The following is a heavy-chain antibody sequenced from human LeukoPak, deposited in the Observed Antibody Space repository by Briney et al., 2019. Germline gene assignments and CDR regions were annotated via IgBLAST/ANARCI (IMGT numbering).Heavy chain of an antibody. CDR3: ARDGRRGAVAYYYYYYMDV. D-gene: IGHD2-15*01. V-gene: IGHV4-59*01. Sequence: PSETLSLTCTVSVASISGYYWSWVRQPPGKGLEWIGYIYYSGSTNYNPSLKSRVTISVDTSKNQFSLKLSSVTAADTAVYYCARDGRRGAVAYYYYYYMDVWGKGTTVTVSS. J-gene: IGHJ6*03. CDR2: IYYSGST. CDR1: VASISGYY.